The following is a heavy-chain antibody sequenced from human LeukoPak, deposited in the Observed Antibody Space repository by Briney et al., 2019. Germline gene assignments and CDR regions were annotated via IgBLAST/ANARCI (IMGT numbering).Heavy chain of an antibody. D-gene: IGHD6-19*01. Sequence: PGGSLRLSCAGSGFTFSNYAMSWVRQAPGKGLEWVSSITGSGDSTYYADSVKGRFTISRDNSKSALYLQMNSLRAEDTAVYHCAIHDSSDWYFFWGQGTLATVPS. J-gene: IGHJ4*02. V-gene: IGHV3-23*01. CDR1: GFTFSNYA. CDR3: AIHDSSDWYFF. CDR2: ITGSGDST.